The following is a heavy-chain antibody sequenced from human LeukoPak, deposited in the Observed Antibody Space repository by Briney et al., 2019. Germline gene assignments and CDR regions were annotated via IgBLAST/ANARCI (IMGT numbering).Heavy chain of an antibody. Sequence: PSQTLSLTCTVSGGSISSGDYYWSWLRQPPGKGLEWNGYIYYSGNTYYNPPLMSRVTKSVDTYKNQYSLKLSSVTAADTAVYCCARGAMLVAFGIWGQGTMVTVSS. D-gene: IGHD3-22*01. CDR3: ARGAMLVAFGI. J-gene: IGHJ3*02. CDR2: IYYSGNT. CDR1: GGSISSGDYY. V-gene: IGHV4-30-4*01.